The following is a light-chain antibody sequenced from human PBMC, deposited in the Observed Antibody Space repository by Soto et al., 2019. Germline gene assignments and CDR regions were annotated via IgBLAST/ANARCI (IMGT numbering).Light chain of an antibody. CDR3: QQCHRYLT. CDR2: GAS. V-gene: IGKV1-13*02. J-gene: IGKJ1*01. Sequence: AIQFAQSPSSLSASLGYIVTITFRASQSISSYLNWYQQKPGKAPKLLISGASSLQSGVPSRFSGSASGTEFTLTISSLQPDDIATYYCQQCHRYLTFGQGTKVDI. CDR1: QSISSY.